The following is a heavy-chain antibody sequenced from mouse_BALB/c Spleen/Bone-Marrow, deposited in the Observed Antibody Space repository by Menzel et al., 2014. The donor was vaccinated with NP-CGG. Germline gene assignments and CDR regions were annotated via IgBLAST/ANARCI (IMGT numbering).Heavy chain of an antibody. CDR3: TRKLPAMDY. V-gene: IGHV1-5*01. D-gene: IGHD1-1*01. J-gene: IGHJ4*01. Sequence: VHVKQSGTVLARPGASVKMSCKASGYSFTTFWMHWVKQRPGQGLEWIGAIYPGNNDTSYNQKFKGKAKLTAVTSASTAYMELSGLTNEDSAVYYCTRKLPAMDYWGQGTSLTVSS. CDR1: GYSFTTFW. CDR2: IYPGNNDT.